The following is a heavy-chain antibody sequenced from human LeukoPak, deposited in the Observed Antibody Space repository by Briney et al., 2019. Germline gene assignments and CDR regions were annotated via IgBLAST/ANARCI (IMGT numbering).Heavy chain of an antibody. J-gene: IGHJ4*02. CDR2: IIPIFGTA. D-gene: IGHD6-13*01. CDR3: ARDVSHGEQLDPFDY. Sequence: GASVKVSCKASGGTFSSYAISWVRQAPGQGLEWMGRIIPIFGTANYAQKFQGRVTITTDESTSTAYMELSSLRSEDTAVCYCARDVSHGEQLDPFDYWGQGTLVTVSS. V-gene: IGHV1-69*05. CDR1: GGTFSSYA.